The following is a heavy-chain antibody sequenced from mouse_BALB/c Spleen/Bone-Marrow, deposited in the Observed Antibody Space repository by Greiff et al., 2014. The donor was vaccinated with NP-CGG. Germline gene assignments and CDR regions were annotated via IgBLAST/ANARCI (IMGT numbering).Heavy chain of an antibody. J-gene: IGHJ3*01. V-gene: IGHV14-3*02. Sequence: EVQLQQSGAELVKPGASVKLSCTASGFNIKDTYMHWVKQRPEQGLEWIGRIDPANGNTKYDPKFQGQATITADTSSNTAYLQRSSLTSEDTAVYYYAAYYCGSSQFAYRGQGTLVTVSA. CDR1: GFNIKDTY. CDR2: IDPANGNT. CDR3: AAYYCGSSQFAY. D-gene: IGHD1-1*01.